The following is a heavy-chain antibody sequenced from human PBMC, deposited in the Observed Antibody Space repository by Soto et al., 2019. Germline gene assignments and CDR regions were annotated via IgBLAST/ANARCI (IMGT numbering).Heavy chain of an antibody. CDR1: GGSLSPLY. CDR2: IYYSGTT. J-gene: IGHJ5*01. V-gene: IGHV4-59*01. CDR3: ARGGWSMDS. D-gene: IGHD2-15*01. Sequence: SETLSLTCTVSGGSLSPLYWSWIRQPPGKGLEWIGYIYYSGTTNYNASLRSRVTISVDTSKNQFSLNLRSVTAADTAVYYCARGGWSMDSWGNGTLVNV.